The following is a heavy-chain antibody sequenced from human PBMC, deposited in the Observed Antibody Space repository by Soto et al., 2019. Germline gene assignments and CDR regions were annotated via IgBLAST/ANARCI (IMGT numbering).Heavy chain of an antibody. CDR3: ADGGNDYSKHLYYYYGMGV. CDR2: ISYDGSNK. D-gene: IGHD4-4*01. V-gene: IGHV3-30-3*01. Sequence: TGGPLRLPCAVLGFNFSSYAMHWVRQATCKGLEWVAVISYDGSNKYYADSVKGRFTISRDNSKNTLYLQMNSLRAEDTAVYYCADGGNDYSKHLYYYYGMGVWGQGTTVSVSS. CDR1: GFNFSSYA. J-gene: IGHJ6*02.